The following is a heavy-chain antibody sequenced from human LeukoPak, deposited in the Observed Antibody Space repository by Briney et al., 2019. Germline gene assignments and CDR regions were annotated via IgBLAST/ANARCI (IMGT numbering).Heavy chain of an antibody. Sequence: ATVKISCKVSGYTLTDYYMHWVQQAPGKGLEWMGLVDPEDGETIYAEKFQGRVTITADTSTDTAYMELSSLRSDDTAVYYCARGNYEWFGELLHTIDYWGQGTLVTVSS. V-gene: IGHV1-69-2*01. CDR1: GYTLTDYY. CDR2: VDPEDGET. D-gene: IGHD3-10*01. CDR3: ARGNYEWFGELLHTIDY. J-gene: IGHJ4*02.